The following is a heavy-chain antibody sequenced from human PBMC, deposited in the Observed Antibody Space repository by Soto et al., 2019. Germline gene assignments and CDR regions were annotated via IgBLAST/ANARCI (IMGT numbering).Heavy chain of an antibody. CDR1: GGSISSYY. J-gene: IGHJ4*02. CDR2: IYYSGST. D-gene: IGHD6-6*01. V-gene: IGHV4-59*01. CDR3: ARGVFGSSFDY. Sequence: SETLSLTCTVSGGSISSYYWSWIRQPPGKGLEWIGYIYYSGSTNYNPSLKSRVTISVDTSKNQFSLKLSSVTAANTAVYYCARGVFGSSFDYWGQGTLVTVSS.